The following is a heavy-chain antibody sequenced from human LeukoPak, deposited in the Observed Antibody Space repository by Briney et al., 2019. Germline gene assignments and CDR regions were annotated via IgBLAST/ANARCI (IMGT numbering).Heavy chain of an antibody. CDR1: GGSISSSSYY. D-gene: IGHD2-2*02. Sequence: SETLSLTCTVSGGSISSSSYYWGWIRQPPGKGLEWIGNIYYSGSTYYNPSLKSRVTISLDTSKNQFSLKLSSVTAADTAVYYCARRAGYCSSTSCHRKKYYYYYYYMDVWGKGTTVTISS. CDR3: ARRAGYCSSTSCHRKKYYYYYYYMDV. V-gene: IGHV4-39*01. CDR2: IYYSGST. J-gene: IGHJ6*03.